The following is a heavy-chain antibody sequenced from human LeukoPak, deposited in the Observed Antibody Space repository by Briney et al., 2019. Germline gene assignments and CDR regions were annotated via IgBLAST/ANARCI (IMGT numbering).Heavy chain of an antibody. J-gene: IGHJ4*02. D-gene: IGHD6-19*01. Sequence: SETLSLTCTVSGGSISSYYWSWIRQPAGKGLEWIGRIYTSGSTNYNPSLKGRVTISVDKSKNQFSLKLSSVTAADTAVYYCARALGDSPIAVAGYYFDYWGQGTLDTVSS. CDR2: IYTSGST. CDR1: GGSISSYY. V-gene: IGHV4-4*07. CDR3: ARALGDSPIAVAGYYFDY.